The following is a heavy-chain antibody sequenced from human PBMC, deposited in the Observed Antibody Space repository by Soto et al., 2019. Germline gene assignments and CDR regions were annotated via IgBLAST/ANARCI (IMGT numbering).Heavy chain of an antibody. D-gene: IGHD2-21*01. J-gene: IGHJ4*02. CDR2: INPNGGAT. CDR1: GYCFISYY. V-gene: IGHV1-46*01. CDR3: ARIYDAPDQ. Sequence: XAVKVSCKASGYCFISYYMIWVRQAPGQGLESMGIINPNGGATTYAQKFQGRVTVTRDTSTSTVYMELSSLRSEDTAVYYCARIYDAPDQWGQGTLVTVSS.